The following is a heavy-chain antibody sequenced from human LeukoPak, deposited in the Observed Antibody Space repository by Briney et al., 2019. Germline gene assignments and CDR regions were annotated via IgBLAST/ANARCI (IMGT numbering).Heavy chain of an antibody. CDR1: GGSISSSSYY. J-gene: IGHJ4*02. V-gene: IGHV4-39*01. D-gene: IGHD3-10*01. CDR3: ARRYYYGSGSYYPPFDY. Sequence: SGTLSLTCTVSGGSISSSSYYWGWIRQPPGKGLEWIGSIYYSGSTYYNPSLKSRVTISVDTSKNQFSLKLSSVTAADTAVYYCARRYYYGSGSYYPPFDYWGQGTLVTVSS. CDR2: IYYSGST.